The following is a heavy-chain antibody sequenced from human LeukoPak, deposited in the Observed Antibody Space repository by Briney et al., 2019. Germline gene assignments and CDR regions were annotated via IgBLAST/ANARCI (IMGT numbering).Heavy chain of an antibody. J-gene: IGHJ2*01. Sequence: GESLKISCKGFGYSFTNYWIGWVRQMPGKGLEWMGIIYPGDSETRYSPSLQGQVTISADKSINTAYLQWSSLKASDTAMYYCARRVVNNRNWYFDLWGRGTLVTVSS. CDR2: IYPGDSET. V-gene: IGHV5-51*01. CDR1: GYSFTNYW. D-gene: IGHD4-23*01. CDR3: ARRVVNNRNWYFDL.